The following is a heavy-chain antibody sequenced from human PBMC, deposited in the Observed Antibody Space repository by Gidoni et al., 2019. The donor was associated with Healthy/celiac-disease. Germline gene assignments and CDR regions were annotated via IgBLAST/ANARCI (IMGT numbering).Heavy chain of an antibody. D-gene: IGHD2-2*01. Sequence: QVQLVESGGGVVQPGRSLRLSCAASGFTFSSYGMHWVRQAPGKGLEWVAVISYDGSNKYYADSVKGRFTISRDNSKNTLYLQMNSLRAEDTAVYYCAKALKGVVAPSDVWGQGTTVTVSS. CDR2: ISYDGSNK. V-gene: IGHV3-30*18. J-gene: IGHJ6*02. CDR1: GFTFSSYG. CDR3: AKALKGVVAPSDV.